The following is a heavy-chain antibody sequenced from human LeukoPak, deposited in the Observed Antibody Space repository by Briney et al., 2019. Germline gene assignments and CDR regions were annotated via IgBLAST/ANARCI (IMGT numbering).Heavy chain of an antibody. V-gene: IGHV3-21*01. CDR1: AFTFSNYA. J-gene: IGHJ3*02. CDR3: ARDRQPLLEDDAFDI. D-gene: IGHD2-21*02. Sequence: GGSLRLSCAASAFTFSNYAMNWVRQAPGKGLEWVSSISSSSSYIYYADSVKGRFTISRDNAKNSLYLQMNSLRAEDTAVYYCARDRQPLLEDDAFDIWGQGTMVTVSS. CDR2: ISSSSSYI.